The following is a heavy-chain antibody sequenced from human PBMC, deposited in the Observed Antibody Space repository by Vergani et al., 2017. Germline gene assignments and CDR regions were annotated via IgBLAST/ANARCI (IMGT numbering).Heavy chain of an antibody. CDR1: GGSVSSGSYY. J-gene: IGHJ6*02. CDR3: ASTKGYCSSTSCYLYGMDV. V-gene: IGHV4-61*01. Sequence: QVQLQESGPGLVKPSETLSLTCTVSGGSVSSGSYYWSWIRQPPGKGLEWIGYIYYSGSTNYNPSLKSRVTISVDTSKNQFSLKLSSVTAADTAVYYCASTKGYCSSTSCYLYGMDVWGQGTTVTVSS. CDR2: IYYSGST. D-gene: IGHD2-2*01.